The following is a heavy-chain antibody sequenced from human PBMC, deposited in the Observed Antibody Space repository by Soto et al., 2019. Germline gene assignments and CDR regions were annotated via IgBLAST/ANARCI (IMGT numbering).Heavy chain of an antibody. V-gene: IGHV3-30*18. Sequence: SLRLSCAASGFTFSTYGMHWVRQAPGKGPEWVAVISYDGSNKYYADSVKGRFTISRDNPKNTLYLQMNSLRAEDTAVYYCAKAHDYWGQGTLVTVSS. CDR3: AKAHDY. J-gene: IGHJ4*02. CDR1: GFTFSTYG. CDR2: ISYDGSNK.